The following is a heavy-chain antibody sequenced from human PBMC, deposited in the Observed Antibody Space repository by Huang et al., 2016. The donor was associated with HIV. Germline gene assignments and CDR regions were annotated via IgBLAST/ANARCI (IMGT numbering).Heavy chain of an antibody. D-gene: IGHD2-2*03. CDR3: AKDVGGYSSAMDV. V-gene: IGHV3-23*01. CDR2: ISGSGGST. Sequence: EVQLLESGGGLVQPGGSLRLSCAASGFTFIDYAMNWVRQAPGKGLEWVSAISGSGGSTYYADSVKGRFTISSDNSENTLYLLMRSLRAEDTAVYYCAKDVGGYSSAMDVWGQGTTVTVSS. CDR1: GFTFIDYA. J-gene: IGHJ6*02.